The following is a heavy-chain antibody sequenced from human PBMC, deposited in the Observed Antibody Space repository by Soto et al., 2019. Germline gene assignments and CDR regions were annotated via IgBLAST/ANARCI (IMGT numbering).Heavy chain of an antibody. V-gene: IGHV1-18*01. Sequence: QVQLVQSGAEVKKPGASVKVSCKASGYTFSNYGFSWVRQAPGQGLESMGWISGYNGNTNYAERLQGRVTMTTDTSRSPAYMELKSLRYDGTAVYYCARERHLGYWGQGTPVTVSS. J-gene: IGHJ4*02. CDR1: GYTFSNYG. CDR3: ARERHLGY. CDR2: ISGYNGNT.